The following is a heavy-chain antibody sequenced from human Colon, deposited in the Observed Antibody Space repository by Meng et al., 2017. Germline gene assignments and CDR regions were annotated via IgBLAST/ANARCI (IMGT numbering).Heavy chain of an antibody. V-gene: IGHV3-74*01. CDR1: DFTFSNYW. CDR3: ARGPDILTGSFSSYFGY. J-gene: IGHJ4*02. D-gene: IGHD3-9*01. Sequence: GESLKISCAVSDFTFSNYWMHWVRQAPGKGLVWVAGINSDETNTNYADSVKGRFTISRDNAKNTLYLQMNSLRAEDAAVYYCARGPDILTGSFSSYFGYWGQGTLVTVSS. CDR2: INSDETNT.